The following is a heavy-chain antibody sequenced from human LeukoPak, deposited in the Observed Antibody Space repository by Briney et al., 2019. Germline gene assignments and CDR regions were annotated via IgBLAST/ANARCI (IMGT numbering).Heavy chain of an antibody. CDR1: GGSICSGGYY. V-gene: IGHV4-61*08. Sequence: PSENLSLTCTVSGGSICSGGYYWSWIRQPPGKGLEWIGYIYYSGSTNYNPSLKSRVTISVDTSKNQFSLKLSSVTAADTAVYYCARGTRHVDFDYWGQGTLVTVSS. CDR2: IYYSGST. CDR3: ARGTRHVDFDY. D-gene: IGHD2-2*01. J-gene: IGHJ4*02.